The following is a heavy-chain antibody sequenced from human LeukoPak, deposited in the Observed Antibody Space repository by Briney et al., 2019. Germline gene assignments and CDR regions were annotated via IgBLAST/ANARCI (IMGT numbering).Heavy chain of an antibody. CDR1: GRSISSFY. Sequence: SETLSLTSTVSGRSISSFYWSRIRQPPGKGLEWIGYVYYSGNTNYNPSLKSRVTISVDTSKNQFSLKVSSVTAADMAVYYCHLGSTRYGGNSARFDYWGQGTLVTVSS. J-gene: IGHJ4*02. V-gene: IGHV4-59*01. CDR3: HLGSTRYGGNSARFDY. CDR2: VYYSGNT. D-gene: IGHD4-23*01.